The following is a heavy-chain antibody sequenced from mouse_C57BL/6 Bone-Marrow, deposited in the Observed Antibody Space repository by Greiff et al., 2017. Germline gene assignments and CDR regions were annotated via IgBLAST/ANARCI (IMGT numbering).Heavy chain of an antibody. CDR1: GYTFTDYY. D-gene: IGHD3-2*02. CDR2: INPYNGGT. V-gene: IGHV1-19*01. Sequence: VQLQQSGPVLVKPGASVKMSCKASGYTFTDYYMNWVKQSHGKSLEWIGVINPYNGGTSYNQKFKGKATLTVDKSSSTAYMELNSLTSGDSAVYYCAGYPIPAQAHYYAMDYWGQGTSVTVSS. CDR3: AGYPIPAQAHYYAMDY. J-gene: IGHJ4*01.